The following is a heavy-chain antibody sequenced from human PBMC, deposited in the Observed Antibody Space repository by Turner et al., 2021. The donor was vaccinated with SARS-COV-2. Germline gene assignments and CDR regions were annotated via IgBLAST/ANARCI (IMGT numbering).Heavy chain of an antibody. V-gene: IGHV4-34*01. J-gene: IGHJ4*02. Sequence: QVQLQQWGAGLLKPSETLSLTWAVYGGSCSGYYWSWIRQPPGKGLEWIGEINHSGSTNYNPSLKSRVTISVDTSKNQFSLKLGSVTAADTAVYYCARGPYAVTGPFDYWGQGTLVTVSS. CDR3: ARGPYAVTGPFDY. CDR1: GGSCSGYY. D-gene: IGHD2-21*02. CDR2: INHSGST.